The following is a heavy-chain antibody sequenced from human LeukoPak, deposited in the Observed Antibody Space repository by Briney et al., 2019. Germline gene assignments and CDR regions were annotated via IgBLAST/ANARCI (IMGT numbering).Heavy chain of an antibody. D-gene: IGHD3-22*01. CDR3: AREGYYYDSSGYTAGAFDI. CDR2: ISSSGSTI. Sequence: GGSLRLSCAASGFTFSSYEMNWVRQAPGKGLEWVSYISSSGSTIYYADSVKGRFTISRGNAKNSLYLQMSSLRAEDTAVYYCAREGYYYDSSGYTAGAFDIWGQGTMVTVSS. J-gene: IGHJ3*02. CDR1: GFTFSSYE. V-gene: IGHV3-48*03.